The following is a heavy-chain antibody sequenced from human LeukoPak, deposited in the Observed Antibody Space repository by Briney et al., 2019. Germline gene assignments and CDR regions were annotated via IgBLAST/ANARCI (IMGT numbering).Heavy chain of an antibody. D-gene: IGHD1-26*01. V-gene: IGHV3-21*01. J-gene: IGHJ4*02. CDR3: ARERESGLADY. CDR1: GFTFSSYA. Sequence: GGSLRLSCAASGFTFSSYAMSWVRQAPGKGLEWVSSISSSSSYIYYADSVKGRFTISRDNAKNSLYLQMNSLRAEDTAVYYCARERESGLADYWGQGTLVTVSS. CDR2: ISSSSSYI.